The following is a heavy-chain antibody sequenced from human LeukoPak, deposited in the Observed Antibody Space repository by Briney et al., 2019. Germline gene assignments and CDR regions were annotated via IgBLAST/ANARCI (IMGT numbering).Heavy chain of an antibody. Sequence: SETLSPTCAVYGGSFSGYYWSWIRQPPGKGLEWIGEINHSGSTNYNPSLKSRVTISVDTSKNQFSLKLSSVTAADTAVYYCARTYYDSSDIYAFDIWGQGTMVTVSS. V-gene: IGHV4-34*01. CDR3: ARTYYDSSDIYAFDI. D-gene: IGHD3-22*01. CDR2: INHSGST. J-gene: IGHJ3*02. CDR1: GGSFSGYY.